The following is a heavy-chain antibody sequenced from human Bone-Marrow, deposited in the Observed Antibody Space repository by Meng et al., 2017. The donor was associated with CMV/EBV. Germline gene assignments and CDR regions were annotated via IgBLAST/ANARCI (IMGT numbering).Heavy chain of an antibody. Sequence: GESLKISCAASGFTFSSYGMHWVRQAPGKGLEWVAFIRYDGSNKYYADSVKGRFTISRDNSKNTLYLQMNSLRAEDTAVYYCAKKYSSSSGYFDYWGQGTLVTVSS. J-gene: IGHJ4*02. D-gene: IGHD6-6*01. CDR3: AKKYSSSSGYFDY. CDR2: IRYDGSNK. V-gene: IGHV3-30*02. CDR1: GFTFSSYG.